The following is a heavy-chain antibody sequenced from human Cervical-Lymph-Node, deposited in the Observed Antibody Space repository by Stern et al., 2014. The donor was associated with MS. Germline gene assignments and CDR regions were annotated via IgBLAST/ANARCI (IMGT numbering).Heavy chain of an antibody. J-gene: IGHJ5*02. Sequence: EVQLVESGGDLVQPGRSLRLSCAASGFTFDDYGMHWVRQAPGKGLEWVSGITWNSDTIVYADSVKGRFTISRDNAKNSLYLQMNSLRAEDTALYYCVKDINAFVLIPAAFGGFDPWGQGTLVTVSS. V-gene: IGHV3-9*01. CDR1: GFTFDDYG. CDR3: VKDINAFVLIPAAFGGFDP. D-gene: IGHD2-2*01. CDR2: ITWNSDTI.